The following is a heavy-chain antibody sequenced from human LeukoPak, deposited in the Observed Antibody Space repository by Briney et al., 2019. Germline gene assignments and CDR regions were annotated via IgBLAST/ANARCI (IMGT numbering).Heavy chain of an antibody. Sequence: SETLSLTCTVSGGSISSSAYHWGWIRQPPGKGLEWVGSIHSSGSTYYNLSLKSRVTISVDTSKNQFSLKLSSVTAADTAVYYCARFYYGDFNFDYWGQGTLVTVSS. CDR1: GGSISSSAYH. J-gene: IGHJ4*02. CDR3: ARFYYGDFNFDY. D-gene: IGHD4-17*01. CDR2: IHSSGST. V-gene: IGHV4-39*01.